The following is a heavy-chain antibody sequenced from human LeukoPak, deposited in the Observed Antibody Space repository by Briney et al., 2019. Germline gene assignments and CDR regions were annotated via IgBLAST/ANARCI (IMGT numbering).Heavy chain of an antibody. J-gene: IGHJ6*02. CDR2: INRDGSER. CDR1: GFTFSNYW. V-gene: IGHV3-7*03. CDR3: ARRNAMDV. Sequence: GGSLRLSCAASGFTFSNYWMTWVRQAPVKGLEWVANINRDGSERYYVDSVKGRFTISRDDAKSSLYLQMNSLRAEDTAVYYCARRNAMDVWGQGTTVTVSS.